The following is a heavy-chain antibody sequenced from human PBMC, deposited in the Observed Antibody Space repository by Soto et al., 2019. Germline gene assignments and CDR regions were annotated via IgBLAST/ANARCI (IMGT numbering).Heavy chain of an antibody. J-gene: IGHJ4*02. Sequence: GGSLRLSCAASGFTFSDYYMTWIRQAPGKGLEWVSYISSSGNSIYYADSVRGRFTVSRDNAKNLLFLQMNSLRAEDTAVYYCARRAAAGRSFDYWGLGTLVTVSS. CDR1: GFTFSDYY. CDR2: ISSSGNSI. V-gene: IGHV3-11*01. CDR3: ARRAAAGRSFDY. D-gene: IGHD6-13*01.